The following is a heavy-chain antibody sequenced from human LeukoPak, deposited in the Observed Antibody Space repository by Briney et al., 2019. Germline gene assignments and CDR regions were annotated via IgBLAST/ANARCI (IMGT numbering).Heavy chain of an antibody. V-gene: IGHV1-69*05. D-gene: IGHD2-2*01. CDR1: GGTFSSYA. J-gene: IGHJ4*02. Sequence: SVKVSCKASGGTFSSYAISWVRQAPGQGLEWMGGIIPIFGTANYAQKFQGRVTITTDESTSTAYMELSSLRSEDTAVYYCARFSSGYCSSTSCYSFDYWGQGTLVTVSS. CDR2: IIPIFGTA. CDR3: ARFSSGYCSSTSCYSFDY.